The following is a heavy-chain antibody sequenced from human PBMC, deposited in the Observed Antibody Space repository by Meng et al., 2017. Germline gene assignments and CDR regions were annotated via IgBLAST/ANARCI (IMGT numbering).Heavy chain of an antibody. D-gene: IGHD3-16*01. CDR3: ARDLKRDHHLGEGGY. CDR2: ISAYNGNT. J-gene: IGHJ4*02. V-gene: IGHV1-18*01. Sequence: QVQLVQSGAEVKRPWASWKVSCKASGYTFTSDGISWVRQAPGQGLEWMGWISAYNGNTNYAQKLQGRVTMTTDTSTSTAYMELRSLRSDDTAVYYCARDLKRDHHLGEGGYWGQGTLVTVSS. CDR1: GYTFTSDG.